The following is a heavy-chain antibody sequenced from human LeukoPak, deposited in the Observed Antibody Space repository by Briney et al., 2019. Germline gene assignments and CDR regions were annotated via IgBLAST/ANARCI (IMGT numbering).Heavy chain of an antibody. CDR1: GGSISSYY. D-gene: IGHD3-22*01. J-gene: IGHJ4*02. CDR3: ARRRESSGTDFDY. Sequence: SETLSLTCTVSGGSISSYYRSWIRQPPGKGLEWIGYIYYSGSTNYNPSLKSRVTISVDTSKNQFSLKLSSVTAADTAVYYCARRRESSGTDFDYWGQGTLVTVSS. V-gene: IGHV4-59*08. CDR2: IYYSGST.